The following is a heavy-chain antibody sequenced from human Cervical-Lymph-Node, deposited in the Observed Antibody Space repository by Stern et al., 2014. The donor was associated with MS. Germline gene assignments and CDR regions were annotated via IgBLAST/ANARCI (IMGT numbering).Heavy chain of an antibody. CDR1: GFTFSSYG. J-gene: IGHJ6*02. D-gene: IGHD2-2*01. CDR3: AKVATVPATTYYYGLDV. V-gene: IGHV3-30*18. CDR2: ISSDGSKK. Sequence: VQLVESGGGVVQPGRSLRLSCAASGFTFSSYGIHWVRQAPGKGLEWVALISSDGSKKYYADSVKGRLPISQDNSKTLSFRHINSQRAEDTAVYHCAKVATVPATTYYYGLDVWGQGTTVTVSS.